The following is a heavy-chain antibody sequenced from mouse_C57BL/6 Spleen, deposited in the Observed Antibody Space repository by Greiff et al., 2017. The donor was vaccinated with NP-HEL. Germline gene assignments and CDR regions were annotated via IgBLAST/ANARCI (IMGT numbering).Heavy chain of an antibody. J-gene: IGHJ4*01. V-gene: IGHV2-2*01. CDR1: GFSLTSYG. CDR2: IWSGGST. CDR3: ARHSPLPYAMDY. Sequence: QVHVKQSGPGLVQPSQSLSITCTVSGFSLTSYGVHWVRQSPGKGLEWLGVIWSGGSTDYNAAFISRLCISKDNSKSQVFFKMNSLQAEDTDIYYCARHSPLPYAMDYWGQGTSVTVSS.